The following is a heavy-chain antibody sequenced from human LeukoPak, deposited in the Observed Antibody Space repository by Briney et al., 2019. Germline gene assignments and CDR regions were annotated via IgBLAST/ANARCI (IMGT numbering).Heavy chain of an antibody. V-gene: IGHV4-34*01. Sequence: TSETLSLTCAVYGGSFSGYYWSWIRQPPGKGLEWIGEINHSGSTNYNPSLKSRVTISVDTSKNQFSLKLSPVPAADTAVYYCARKTSSYSSGWYRPDYYYMDVWGKGTTVTVSS. CDR3: ARKTSSYSSGWYRPDYYYMDV. J-gene: IGHJ6*03. D-gene: IGHD6-19*01. CDR1: GGSFSGYY. CDR2: INHSGST.